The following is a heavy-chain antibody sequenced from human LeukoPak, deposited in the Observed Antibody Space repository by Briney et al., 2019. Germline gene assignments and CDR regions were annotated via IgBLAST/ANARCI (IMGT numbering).Heavy chain of an antibody. V-gene: IGHV4-30-2*01. Sequence: PSQTLSLTCAVSGGSISSGGYSWSWIRQPPGKGLEWIGYIYHSGSTYYNPSPKSRVTISVDRSKNQFSLKLSSVTAADTAVYYCATWVYGSGSRGYYFDYCGQGTLVTVSS. CDR3: ATWVYGSGSRGYYFDY. CDR1: GGSISSGGYS. J-gene: IGHJ4*02. D-gene: IGHD3-10*01. CDR2: IYHSGST.